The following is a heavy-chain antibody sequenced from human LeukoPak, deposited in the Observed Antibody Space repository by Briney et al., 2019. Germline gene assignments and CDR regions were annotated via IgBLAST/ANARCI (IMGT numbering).Heavy chain of an antibody. V-gene: IGHV4-59*08. CDR3: ARQSGGGCCAFDI. CDR1: GGSISSYY. Sequence: SETLSRTCTVSGGSISSYYWSWIRPTPGKGLECIGYIYYSGSTNYNPSLKSRVTISIDTSKNPLSLKLSSVTAADTAVYYCARQSGGGCCAFDIWGQGTMVTVSS. D-gene: IGHD3-16*01. J-gene: IGHJ3*02. CDR2: IYYSGST.